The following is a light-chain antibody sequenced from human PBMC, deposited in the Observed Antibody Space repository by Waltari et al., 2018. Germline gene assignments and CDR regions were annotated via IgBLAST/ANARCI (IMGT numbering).Light chain of an antibody. CDR3: QSYDSSLSGSV. CDR2: GNR. V-gene: IGLV1-40*01. CDR1: ISHIGGGSS. Sequence: QSVLTQQPSVSGATGQRVTISCTGTISHIGGGSSVHCDPQLPATAPKLLIYGNRNRTSGVPDRFSGSKSGTSASLAITGLQAEDEADYYCQSYDSSLSGSVFGGGTKLTVL. J-gene: IGLJ2*01.